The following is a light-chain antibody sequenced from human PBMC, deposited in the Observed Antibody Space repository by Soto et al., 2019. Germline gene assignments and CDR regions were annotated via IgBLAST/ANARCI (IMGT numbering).Light chain of an antibody. CDR1: SSNIGAGYH. V-gene: IGLV1-40*01. CDR3: QSYDNSLSALV. CDR2: GDS. Sequence: QSVLTQPPSVSGAPGQRVTISCTGSSSNIGAGYHVHWYQQLPGAAPKLLIFGDSNRPSGVPDRFSGSKSGTSASLAITGLQAEDEADYYCQSYDNSLSALVFGTGTKVTVL. J-gene: IGLJ1*01.